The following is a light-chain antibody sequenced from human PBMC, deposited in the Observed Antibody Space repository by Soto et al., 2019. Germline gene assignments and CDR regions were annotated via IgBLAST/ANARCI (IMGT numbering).Light chain of an antibody. CDR2: DAS. V-gene: IGKV1-5*01. CDR1: QSISSW. J-gene: IGKJ1*01. CDR3: QQYNSYST. Sequence: DIQITQSRSTLSASVGYRVTITCRASQSISSWLAWYQQKPGKAPKLLIYDASSLESGVLSRFSGSGSGTEFTLTISSLQPDDFATYYCQQYNSYSTFGQGTKVDIK.